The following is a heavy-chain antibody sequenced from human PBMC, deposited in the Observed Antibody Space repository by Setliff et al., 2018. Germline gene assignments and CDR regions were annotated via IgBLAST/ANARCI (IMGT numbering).Heavy chain of an antibody. D-gene: IGHD6-13*01. CDR3: ATNAGRSSSWYPRRPGEGHAFDI. J-gene: IGHJ3*02. CDR1: GYTLTELS. V-gene: IGHV1-24*01. CDR2: LDPEDGET. Sequence: ASVKVSCKVSGYTLTELSRHWVRQAPGKGLEWMGGLDPEDGETIYAQKFQGRVTMTEDTSTDTAYMGLSSLRSEDTAVYYCATNAGRSSSWYPRRPGEGHAFDIWGQGTMVTVSS.